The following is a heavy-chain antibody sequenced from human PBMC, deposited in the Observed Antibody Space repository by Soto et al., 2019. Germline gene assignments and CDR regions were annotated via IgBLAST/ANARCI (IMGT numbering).Heavy chain of an antibody. D-gene: IGHD2-2*01. CDR3: ARATPLLGYCSSTSCFKGVIYFDY. CDR2: IYYSGST. Sequence: QVQLQESGPGLVKPSQTLSLTCTVSGGSISSGGYYWSWIRQHPGKGLEWIGYIYYSGSTYYNPSLKSRVTISVDTSKNQFPLQLSSVTAADTAVYYCARATPLLGYCSSTSCFKGVIYFDYWGQGTLVTVSS. J-gene: IGHJ4*02. V-gene: IGHV4-31*03. CDR1: GGSISSGGYY.